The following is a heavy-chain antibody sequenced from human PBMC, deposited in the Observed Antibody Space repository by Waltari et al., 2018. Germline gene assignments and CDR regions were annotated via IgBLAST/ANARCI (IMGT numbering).Heavy chain of an antibody. CDR2: INPNSGGT. Sequence: QVQLVQSGAEVKKPGASVKVSCKASGYTFTGYYMHWVRQAPGQGLEWMGRINPNSGGTNYAQKFQGRVTMTMDTSVSTAYMELSRLRSDDTAVYYCARVSFRGDYGDPPFDYWGQGTLVTVSS. CDR3: ARVSFRGDYGDPPFDY. D-gene: IGHD4-17*01. V-gene: IGHV1-2*06. CDR1: GYTFTGYY. J-gene: IGHJ4*02.